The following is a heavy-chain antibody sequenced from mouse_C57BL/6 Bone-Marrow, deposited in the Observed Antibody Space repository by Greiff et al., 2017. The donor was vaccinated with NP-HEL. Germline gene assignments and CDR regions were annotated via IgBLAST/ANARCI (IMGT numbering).Heavy chain of an antibody. CDR3: ASPCLLFYAMGY. D-gene: IGHD2-10*01. V-gene: IGHV1-7*01. Sequence: QVQLQQSGAELAKPGASVKLSCKASGYTFTSYWMHWVKQRPGQGLEWIGYINPSSGYTKYNQKFKDKATLTADKSSRTAYMQLSSLTYEDSAVYYCASPCLLFYAMGYWGQGTTVTVSS. CDR2: INPSSGYT. J-gene: IGHJ4*01. CDR1: GYTFTSYW.